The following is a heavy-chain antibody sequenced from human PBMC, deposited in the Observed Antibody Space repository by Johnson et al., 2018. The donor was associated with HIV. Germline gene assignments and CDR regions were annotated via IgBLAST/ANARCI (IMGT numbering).Heavy chain of an antibody. D-gene: IGHD6-25*01. CDR1: GFTFSTYG. CDR2: IWYDGSNK. Sequence: QVQLVESGGGVVQPGRSLRLSCAASGFTFSTYGMHWVRQAPGKGLEWVAVIWYDGSNKYYADSVKGRFTISRDNSKNTLYLQMNSLIAEDTAVYYCATGGRYDAFDIWGQGTMVTVSS. CDR3: ATGGRYDAFDI. V-gene: IGHV3-33*01. J-gene: IGHJ3*02.